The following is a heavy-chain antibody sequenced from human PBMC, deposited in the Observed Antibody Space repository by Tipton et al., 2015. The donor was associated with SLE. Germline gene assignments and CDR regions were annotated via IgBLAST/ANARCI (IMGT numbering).Heavy chain of an antibody. CDR1: GFTFSDYY. Sequence: SLRLSCAASGFTFSDYYMSWIRQGPGEGLDWVSWICSSGSITYYADSVKGRFTISRDNAKNSLYLQMDSLRAEDTAVYYCARVRFSGSYPLDFWGQGALVSVSS. CDR3: ARVRFSGSYPLDF. CDR2: ICSSGSIT. D-gene: IGHD3-16*02. V-gene: IGHV3-11*04. J-gene: IGHJ4*02.